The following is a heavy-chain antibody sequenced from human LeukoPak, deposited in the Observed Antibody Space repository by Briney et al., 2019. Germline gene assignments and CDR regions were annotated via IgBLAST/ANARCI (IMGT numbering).Heavy chain of an antibody. D-gene: IGHD3-9*01. CDR2: INSDGSST. V-gene: IGHV3-74*01. CDR1: GFTFSSYW. J-gene: IGHJ4*02. CDR3: ARDPTYDIMTGYTDY. Sequence: GGSLRLSCAASGFTFSSYWMHWVRQAPGKGLVWVSRINSDGSSTSYADSVKGRFTISRDNAKNTLYLQMNSLRAEDTAVYYCARDPTYDIMTGYTDYWGQGTLVTVSS.